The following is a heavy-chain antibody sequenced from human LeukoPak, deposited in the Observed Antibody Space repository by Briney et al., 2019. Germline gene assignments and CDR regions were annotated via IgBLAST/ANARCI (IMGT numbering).Heavy chain of an antibody. CDR1: GFTFSSYS. V-gene: IGHV3-48*04. CDR3: AKDLTGDEYYYYYMDV. J-gene: IGHJ6*03. CDR2: ISSSSSII. D-gene: IGHD7-27*01. Sequence: GGSLRLSCAASGFTFSSYSMNWVRQAPGKGLEWVSYISSSSSIIYYADSVKGRITISRDNAKNSLYLQMNSLRAEDTAVYYCAKDLTGDEYYYYYMDVWGKGTTVTVSS.